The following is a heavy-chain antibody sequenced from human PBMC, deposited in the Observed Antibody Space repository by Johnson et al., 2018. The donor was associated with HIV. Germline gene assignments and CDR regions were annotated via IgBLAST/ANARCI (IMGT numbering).Heavy chain of an antibody. Sequence: VQLVESGGGLVQPGRSLRLSCAASGFTFDDYAMHWVRQAPGKGLEWVSGINWTGGSTGYADSVKGRFTISRDNAKNSLYLQMNSLRAEDTALYYCARWIRYCGGDCYDVFDIWGQGTKVTVSS. CDR1: GFTFDDYA. CDR3: ARWIRYCGGDCYDVFDI. D-gene: IGHD2-21*02. CDR2: INWTGGST. J-gene: IGHJ3*02. V-gene: IGHV3-9*01.